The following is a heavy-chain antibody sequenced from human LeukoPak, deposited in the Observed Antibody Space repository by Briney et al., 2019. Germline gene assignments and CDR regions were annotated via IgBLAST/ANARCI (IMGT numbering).Heavy chain of an antibody. CDR1: GGSISSSSYY. Sequence: PSETLSLTCTVSGGSISSSSYYWGWIRQPPGKGLEWIGSIYYSGSTYYNPSLKSRVTISVDTSKNQFSLKLSSVTAADTAVYYCARQTYYYGSGSYYNSLMNYYYYYYMDVWGKGTTVTVSS. V-gene: IGHV4-39*01. D-gene: IGHD3-10*01. J-gene: IGHJ6*03. CDR2: IYYSGST. CDR3: ARQTYYYGSGSYYNSLMNYYYYYYMDV.